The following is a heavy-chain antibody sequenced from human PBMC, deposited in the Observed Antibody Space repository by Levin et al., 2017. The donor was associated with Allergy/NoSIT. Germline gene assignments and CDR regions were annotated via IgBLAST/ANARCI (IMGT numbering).Heavy chain of an antibody. J-gene: IGHJ3*02. CDR3: ARERSPYNDFNI. D-gene: IGHD2-2*02. Sequence: GESLKISCAASGFTFRTYGMHWVRQAPGKGLEWLTVIWSDGNNKFYADSVKGRFTVSRDNSNNMQYLQMNSLRVEDTAVYYCARERSPYNDFNIWGQGTMVTVSS. CDR1: GFTFRTYG. V-gene: IGHV3-33*01. CDR2: IWSDGNNK.